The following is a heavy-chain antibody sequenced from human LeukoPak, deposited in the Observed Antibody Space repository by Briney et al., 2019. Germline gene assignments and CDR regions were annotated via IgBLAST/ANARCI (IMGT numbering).Heavy chain of an antibody. V-gene: IGHV3-20*04. CDR2: INWNGGST. D-gene: IGHD3-10*01. J-gene: IGHJ4*02. Sequence: GGSLRLSCAASGFTFDDYGMSWVRHAPGKGLEWVSGINWNGGSTGYADSVKGRFTISRDNAKNSLYLQMNSLRAEDTALYYCEKDSNYGWGSYFFDNWGQGTLFTAPQ. CDR3: EKDSNYGWGSYFFDN. CDR1: GFTFDDYG.